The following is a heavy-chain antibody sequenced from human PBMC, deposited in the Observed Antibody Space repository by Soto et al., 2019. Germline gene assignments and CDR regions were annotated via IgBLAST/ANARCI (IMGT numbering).Heavy chain of an antibody. Sequence: QVQLVESGGGVVQPGRSLRLSCAASGFTFSSYGMHWVRQAPGKGLEWVAVIWYDGSNKYYADSVKGRFTISRDNSKNTLYLQMNSLRAEDTAVYYCARGGYQLLWNDYYYYGMDVWGQGTTVTVSS. CDR2: IWYDGSNK. J-gene: IGHJ6*02. CDR1: GFTFSSYG. D-gene: IGHD2-2*01. CDR3: ARGGYQLLWNDYYYYGMDV. V-gene: IGHV3-33*01.